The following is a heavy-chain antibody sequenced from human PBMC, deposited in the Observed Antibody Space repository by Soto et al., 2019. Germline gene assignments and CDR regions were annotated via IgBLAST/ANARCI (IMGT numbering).Heavy chain of an antibody. V-gene: IGHV3-15*07. Sequence: GGSLRLSCAASGFSFNNAWMNWVRQAPGKGLEWVGRIKSKSDDGATDYAAPVKGRFTISRDPSKNTLYLQMNSLKTEDTAIYFCTTVIRNYWAYYYYGMDVWGQGTTVTVSS. CDR1: GFSFNNAW. CDR3: TTVIRNYWAYYYYGMDV. D-gene: IGHD1-7*01. J-gene: IGHJ6*02. CDR2: IKSKSDDGAT.